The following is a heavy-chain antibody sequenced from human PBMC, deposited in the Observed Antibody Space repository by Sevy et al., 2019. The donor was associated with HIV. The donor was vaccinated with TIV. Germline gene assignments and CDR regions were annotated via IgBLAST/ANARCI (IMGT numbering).Heavy chain of an antibody. D-gene: IGHD4-17*01. CDR1: GFTFSSYG. V-gene: IGHV3-30*18. Sequence: GGSLRLSCAASGFTFSSYGMHWVRQAPGKGLEWVAVISYDGSNKYYSDSVKGRFTISRDNSKNTLYLQMNSLRAEDTAVYYCAKDATVKTYYYYYGMDVWGHGTTVTVSS. CDR2: ISYDGSNK. J-gene: IGHJ6*02. CDR3: AKDATVKTYYYYYGMDV.